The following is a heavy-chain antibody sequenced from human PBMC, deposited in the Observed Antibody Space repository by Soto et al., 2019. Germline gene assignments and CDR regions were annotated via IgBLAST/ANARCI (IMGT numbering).Heavy chain of an antibody. J-gene: IGHJ5*02. V-gene: IGHV1-3*01. CDR1: GYTFTSYA. CDR2: INAGNGNT. CDR3: ARGPYYYGSGSYYIGARWFDP. Sequence: ASVKVSCKASGYTFTSYAMHWVRQAPGQRLEWMGWINAGNGNTKYSQKFQGRVTITRDTSASTAYMELSSLRSGDTAVYYCARGPYYYGSGSYYIGARWFDPWGQGTLVTVSS. D-gene: IGHD3-10*01.